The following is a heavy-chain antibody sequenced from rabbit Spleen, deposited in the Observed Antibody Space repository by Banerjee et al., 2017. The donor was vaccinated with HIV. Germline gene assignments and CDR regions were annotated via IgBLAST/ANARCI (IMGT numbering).Heavy chain of an antibody. J-gene: IGHJ3*01. D-gene: IGHD4-1*01. Sequence: QEQLVESGGGLVKPGASLTLTCKASGVSLNDKDVMCWVRQAPGKGLEWIGIIYAAKGSTDYASWVNGRFTISSDNAQSTVDLKMTSLTAADTATYFCARAIVPWLGLTRLDLWGPGTLVTVS. CDR1: GVSLNDKDV. CDR2: IYAAKGST. CDR3: ARAIVPWLGLTRLDL. V-gene: IGHV1S43*01.